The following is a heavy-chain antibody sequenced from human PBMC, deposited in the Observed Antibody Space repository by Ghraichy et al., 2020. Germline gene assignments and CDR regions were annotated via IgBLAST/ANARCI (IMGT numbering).Heavy chain of an antibody. CDR2: ISSSSSYI. V-gene: IGHV3-21*01. D-gene: IGHD3-3*01. CDR1: GFTFSSYS. Sequence: GCSLLLSCAASGFTFSSYSMNWVRQAPGKGLEWVSSISSSSSYIYYADSVKGRFTISRDNAKNSLYLQMNSLRAEDTAVYYCARRITILYYYYGMDVWGQGTTVTVSS. J-gene: IGHJ6*02. CDR3: ARRITILYYYYGMDV.